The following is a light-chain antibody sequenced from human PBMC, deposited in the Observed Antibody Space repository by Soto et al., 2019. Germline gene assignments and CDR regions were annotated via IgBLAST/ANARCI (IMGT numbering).Light chain of an antibody. CDR3: HQYDTSPRT. CDR1: QIVSSSC. CDR2: GAS. Sequence: EIWLTQSPGTLSLSPGERATLFCVASQIVSSSCLAWYQQKPGQSPRLLISGASTRATGIPDRFSGSGSGTDFTLTISRLEPEDFAVYYCHQYDTSPRTFGQGTKVDIK. V-gene: IGKV3-20*01. J-gene: IGKJ1*01.